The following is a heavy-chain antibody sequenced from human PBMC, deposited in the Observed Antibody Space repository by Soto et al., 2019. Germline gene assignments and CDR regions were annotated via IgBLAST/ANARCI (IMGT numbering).Heavy chain of an antibody. J-gene: IGHJ6*02. D-gene: IGHD6-6*01. V-gene: IGHV3-30-3*01. CDR2: ISYDGSNK. CDR3: ARTYSSSSGGLDYYYYGMDV. Sequence: GGSLRLSCAASGFTFSSYAMHWVRQAPGKGLEWVAVISYDGSNKYYADSVKGRFTISRDNSKNTLYLQMNSLRAEDTAVYYCARTYSSSSGGLDYYYYGMDVWGQGTTVTVSS. CDR1: GFTFSSYA.